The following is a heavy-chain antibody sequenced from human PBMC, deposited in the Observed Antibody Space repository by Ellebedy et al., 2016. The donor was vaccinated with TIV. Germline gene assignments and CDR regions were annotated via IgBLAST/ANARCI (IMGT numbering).Heavy chain of an antibody. CDR1: SGSIRSSSYY. J-gene: IGHJ5*02. Sequence: MPSETLSLTCTVSSGSIRSSSYYWGWIRQPPGKGLEWIGYIFYNGSTYYNPSLRRRITMSVDTSKNHFSLELTSVTVADTAVYYCARGPATVLQGGDYWFDPWGQGILVTVSS. D-gene: IGHD4/OR15-4a*01. CDR2: IFYNGST. V-gene: IGHV4-39*07. CDR3: ARGPATVLQGGDYWFDP.